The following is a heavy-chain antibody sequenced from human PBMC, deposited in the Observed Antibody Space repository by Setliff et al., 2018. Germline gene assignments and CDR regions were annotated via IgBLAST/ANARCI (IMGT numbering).Heavy chain of an antibody. CDR2: ISGSGGSA. V-gene: IGHV3-23*01. J-gene: IGHJ4*02. D-gene: IGHD2-15*01. CDR3: AKDQCYGGSCYAPMYSLDY. Sequence: GGSLRLSCAASGFTFSNYAMTWVRQVPEKGLEWVSAISGSGGSAYFADSVKGRFTISRDNSKNTLYLQMNSLRVEDTAVYYCAKDQCYGGSCYAPMYSLDYWGQGSLVTVSS. CDR1: GFTFSNYA.